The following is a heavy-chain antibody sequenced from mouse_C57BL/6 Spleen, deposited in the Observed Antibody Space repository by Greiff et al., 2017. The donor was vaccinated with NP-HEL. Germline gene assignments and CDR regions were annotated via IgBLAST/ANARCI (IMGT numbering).Heavy chain of an antibody. V-gene: IGHV2-2*01. CDR1: GFSLTSYG. D-gene: IGHD1-1*01. CDR3: ARNYGSSFYYAMDY. Sequence: QVQLQQSGPGLVQPSQSLSITCTVSGFSLTSYGVHWVRQSPGKGLEWLGVIWSCGSTDYNAAFISRLSISKDNSKSQVFFKMNSLQADDTAIYYCARNYGSSFYYAMDYWGQGTSVTVSS. CDR2: IWSCGST. J-gene: IGHJ4*01.